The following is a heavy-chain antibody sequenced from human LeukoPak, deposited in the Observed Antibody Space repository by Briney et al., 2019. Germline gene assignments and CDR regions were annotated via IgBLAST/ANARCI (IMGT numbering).Heavy chain of an antibody. CDR3: AKDLWLENH. V-gene: IGHV3-30*18. J-gene: IGHJ5*02. D-gene: IGHD6-19*01. CDR2: ISYVGSNK. CDR1: GFTFSSYG. Sequence: GGSLRLSCAASGFTFSSYGMHWVRQAPGKGLEWVAVISYVGSNKYYADSVKGRFTISRDNSKNTLYLQMNSLRAEDTAVYYCAKDLWLENHWGQGTLVTVSS.